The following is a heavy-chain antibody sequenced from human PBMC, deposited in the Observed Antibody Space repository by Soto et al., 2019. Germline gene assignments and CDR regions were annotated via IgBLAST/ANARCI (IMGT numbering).Heavy chain of an antibody. D-gene: IGHD2-21*02. V-gene: IGHV4-34*04. CDR1: GGSFSDYY. Sequence: QVQLQQWGAGLLKPSETLSLACAVYGGSFSDYYWTWIRQPPGKGLEWIGEISHSGSTNHNPSLKSRXPIXVXTYKNQFSLKLTSVTAADTAVYYCARRPSGDYGVDYWGQGTLVTVSS. CDR3: ARRPSGDYGVDY. J-gene: IGHJ4*02. CDR2: ISHSGST.